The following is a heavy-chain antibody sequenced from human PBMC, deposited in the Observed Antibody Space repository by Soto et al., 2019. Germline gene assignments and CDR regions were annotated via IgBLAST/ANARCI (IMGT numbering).Heavy chain of an antibody. J-gene: IGHJ4*02. V-gene: IGHV1-18*04. CDR2: ISAYNGNT. Sequence: GASVKVSCKASGYTFTSYGISWVRQAPGQGLEWMGWISAYNGNTNYAQKLQGRVTMTTDTSTSTAYMELRSLRSDDTAVYYCARADYYDSSWYYFDYWGKGTRVTVSS. D-gene: IGHD3-22*01. CDR1: GYTFTSYG. CDR3: ARADYYDSSWYYFDY.